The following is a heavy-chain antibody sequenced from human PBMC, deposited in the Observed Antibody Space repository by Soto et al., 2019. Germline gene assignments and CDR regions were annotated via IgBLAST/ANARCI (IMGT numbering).Heavy chain of an antibody. Sequence: SVKVSCKDSVGTYGSYASSWVRQAPGQGLEWMGGIIPIFGTANYAQKFQGRVTITADESTSTAYMELSSLRSEDTAVYYCAREGWDSSSREPINWFDPWGQGTLVTVSS. J-gene: IGHJ5*02. CDR3: AREGWDSSSREPINWFDP. CDR2: IIPIFGTA. CDR1: VGTYGSYA. D-gene: IGHD6-6*01. V-gene: IGHV1-69*13.